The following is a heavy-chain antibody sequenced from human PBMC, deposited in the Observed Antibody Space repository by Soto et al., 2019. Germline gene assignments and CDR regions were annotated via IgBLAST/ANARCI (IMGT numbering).Heavy chain of an antibody. CDR1: GYIFTSYS. CDR2: INPFDGSR. D-gene: IGHD3-10*01. CDR3: SRVDPGETSPFDH. Sequence: GPSVKVSCKASGYIFTSYSLHWVRQAPGQGLEWMGWINPFDGSRMFAQSFQGRVTFTRDTSTSTVYMELSGLRSDDTAVYYCSRVDPGETSPFDHWGQGTLVTVSS. J-gene: IGHJ4*02. V-gene: IGHV1-46*03.